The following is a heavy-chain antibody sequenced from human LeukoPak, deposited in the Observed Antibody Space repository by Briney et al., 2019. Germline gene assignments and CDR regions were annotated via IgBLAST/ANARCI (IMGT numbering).Heavy chain of an antibody. V-gene: IGHV4-4*07. CDR3: VRERDWDVSGMDV. Sequence: NTSETLSLTCTVSCGSISSYHWSWIRQSAGKGLECIVRIYPSGSTNYNPSLEGRVTMSIDTSRNQYSLKLTSVTAADTAVYYCVRERDWDVSGMDVWGRGTTVTVSS. D-gene: IGHD2-21*02. CDR2: IYPSGST. J-gene: IGHJ6*02. CDR1: CGSISSYH.